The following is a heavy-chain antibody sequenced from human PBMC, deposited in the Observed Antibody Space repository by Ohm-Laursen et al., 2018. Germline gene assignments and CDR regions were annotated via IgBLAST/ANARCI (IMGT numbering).Heavy chain of an antibody. Sequence: GSLRLSCAASGFTVSSNYMSWVRQAPGKGLEWVSVIYSGGSTYYADSVKGRFTISRDNSKNTLYLQMNSLRAEDTAVYYCARDVSSAIQRYGMDVWGQGTTVTVSS. CDR2: IYSGGST. D-gene: IGHD5/OR15-5a*01. CDR1: GFTVSSNY. V-gene: IGHV3-53*01. CDR3: ARDVSSAIQRYGMDV. J-gene: IGHJ6*02.